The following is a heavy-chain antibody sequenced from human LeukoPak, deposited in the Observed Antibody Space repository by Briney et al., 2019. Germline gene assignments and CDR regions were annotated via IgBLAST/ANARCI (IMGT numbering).Heavy chain of an antibody. J-gene: IGHJ3*02. D-gene: IGHD4-23*01. CDR2: ISGSGGST. CDR3: SSDYGGNSGAFDI. Sequence: GGSLRLSCAASGFTFSSYAMRWVRQAPGKGLELVSAISGSGGSTYYVDSVEGRFTISGDNSKTSMYLQMISLRAEDTAVYYCSSDYGGNSGAFDIWGQGTMVTVSS. V-gene: IGHV3-23*02. CDR1: GFTFSSYA.